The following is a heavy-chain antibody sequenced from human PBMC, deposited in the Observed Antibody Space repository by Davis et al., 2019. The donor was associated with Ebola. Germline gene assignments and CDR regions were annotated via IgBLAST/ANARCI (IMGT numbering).Heavy chain of an antibody. V-gene: IGHV3-30*02. D-gene: IGHD3-9*01. J-gene: IGHJ4*02. CDR2: IRHDESKT. Sequence: PGGSLRLSCAASGFIFSNYGLHWVRQAPGKGLAWVTFIRHDESKTFYADSVKGRFTISRDNSNNMLYLQINTLSTEDTAVYYCAKAAVPTSYTGTYYFDYWGQGTLVTVSS. CDR3: AKAAVPTSYTGTYYFDY. CDR1: GFIFSNYG.